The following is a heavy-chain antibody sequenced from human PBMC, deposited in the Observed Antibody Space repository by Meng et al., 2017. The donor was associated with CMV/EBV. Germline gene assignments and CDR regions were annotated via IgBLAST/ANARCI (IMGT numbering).Heavy chain of an antibody. V-gene: IGHV3-23*01. D-gene: IGHD6-19*01. CDR2: IDDRGANT. CDR3: ARGAGAWYVEYFDY. J-gene: IGHJ4*02. CDR1: GFSFGSYA. Sequence: GESPKIHCATPGFSFGSYAMTWVRQAPGKGLEWVSIIDDRGANTYHADSVTGLFSISRDNSKNTLFLQTNSLRVEDTAVYYCARGAGAWYVEYFDYWGQGTLVTVSS.